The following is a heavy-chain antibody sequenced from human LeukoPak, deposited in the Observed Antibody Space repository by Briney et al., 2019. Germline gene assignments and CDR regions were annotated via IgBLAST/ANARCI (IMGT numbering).Heavy chain of an antibody. CDR1: GFALSSYW. D-gene: IGHD6-19*01. CDR3: AREAVAGTYYFDY. V-gene: IGHV3-7*01. J-gene: IGHJ4*02. CDR2: IKEDGSEK. Sequence: PGGSLRLSCAASGFALSSYWMSWVRQAPGKGLEWVANIKEDGSEKYYVDSVKGRFTIPRDNAKNSLYLYMNSLRAEDTAVYYCAREAVAGTYYFDYWGQGTLVTVSS.